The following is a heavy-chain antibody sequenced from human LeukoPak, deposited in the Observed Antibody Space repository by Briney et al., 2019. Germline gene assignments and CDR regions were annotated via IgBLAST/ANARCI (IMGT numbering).Heavy chain of an antibody. V-gene: IGHV4-34*01. Sequence: PSETLSLTCAVYGGSCSGYYWSWIRRPPGKGLEWIGKISRSGNTNYNPSLKSRVTISVDTAKNQFSLKLGSVTAADTAVYYCARGGPSELDPWGQGTLVTVSS. J-gene: IGHJ5*02. CDR3: ARGGPSELDP. D-gene: IGHD1-14*01. CDR1: GGSCSGYY. CDR2: ISRSGNT.